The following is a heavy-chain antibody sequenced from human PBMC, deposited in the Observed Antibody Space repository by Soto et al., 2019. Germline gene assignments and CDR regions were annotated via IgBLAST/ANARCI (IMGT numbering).Heavy chain of an antibody. CDR2: VSHSGRT. V-gene: IGHV4-59*01. J-gene: IGHJ5*02. D-gene: IGHD4-17*01. CDR3: ARLLGGYDDYGGWFAP. CDR1: GGSISPYS. Sequence: PSETLSLTCTISGGSISPYSWTWIRQSPGKGLEWIGYVSHSGRTFYTPSLKSRLTMSLDTSRSQFSLRLKSVSAADTAVYYCARLLGGYDDYGGWFAPWGQGTLVTVPQ.